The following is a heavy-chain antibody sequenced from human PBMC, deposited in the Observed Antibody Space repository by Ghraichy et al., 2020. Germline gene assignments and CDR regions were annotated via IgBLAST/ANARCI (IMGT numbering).Heavy chain of an antibody. CDR2: LDKKGSGT. J-gene: IGHJ6*03. V-gene: IGHV3-43*01. CDR3: VKEHSSGWPSMDV. D-gene: IGHD6-19*01. CDR1: GFKFDDYS. Sequence: GESLNISCAASGFKFDDYSMHWVRQAPGKGLEWISVLDKKGSGTFYVDFVKGRFTISRDNSKNSLYLQMNSLRVEDTALYYCVKEHSSGWPSMDVWGKGTTVTVSS.